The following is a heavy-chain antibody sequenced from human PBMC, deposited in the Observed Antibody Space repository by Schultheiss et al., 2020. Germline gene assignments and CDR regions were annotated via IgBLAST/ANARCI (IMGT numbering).Heavy chain of an antibody. CDR2: VHPSSNII. V-gene: IGHV3-48*01. CDR3: ARSLPVRGVTFDY. CDR1: GFTFTSYA. J-gene: IGHJ4*02. Sequence: WGSLRLSCAASGFTFTSYALSWVRQAPGKGLEWVSFVHPSSNIIDYADSVKGRFTISRDNAKNSLYLQMNGLRAEDTAVYYCARSLPVRGVTFDYWGQGTLVTVSS. D-gene: IGHD3-10*01.